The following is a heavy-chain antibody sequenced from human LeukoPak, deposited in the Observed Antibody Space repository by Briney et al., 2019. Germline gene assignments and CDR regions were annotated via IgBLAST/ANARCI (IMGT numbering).Heavy chain of an antibody. CDR2: IYYSGST. Sequence: SETLSLTCTVSGGSISSYYWSWIRQPPGKGLEWIGYIYYSGSTNYNPSLKSRVTISVDTSKNQFSLKLSSVTAADTAVYYCARASPYYDSSGYPTGAARFDYWGQGTQVTVPS. CDR1: GGSISSYY. V-gene: IGHV4-59*01. D-gene: IGHD3-22*01. CDR3: ARASPYYDSSGYPTGAARFDY. J-gene: IGHJ4*02.